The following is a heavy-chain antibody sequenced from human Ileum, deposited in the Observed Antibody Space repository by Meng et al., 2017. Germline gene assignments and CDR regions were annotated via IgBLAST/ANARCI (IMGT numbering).Heavy chain of an antibody. CDR1: GFTLSTYE. CDR3: ARVPAGYSYLPDL. CDR2: ISSRGTTI. V-gene: IGHV3-48*03. J-gene: IGHJ4*02. Sequence: GESLKISCTATGFTLSTYEMKWVRQAPGKGLEWVSYISSRGTTIYYADSVKGRFTISKDNTKNSLFLQMNSLRDEDTAVYYCARVPAGYSYLPDLWGQGTLVTVSS. D-gene: IGHD3/OR15-3a*01.